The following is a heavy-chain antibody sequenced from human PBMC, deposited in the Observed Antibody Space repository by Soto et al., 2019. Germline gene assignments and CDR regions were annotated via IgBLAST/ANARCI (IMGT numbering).Heavy chain of an antibody. CDR1: GYSFTSYW. Sequence: HGESLKISCKGSGYSFTSYWISWVRQMPGKGLEWMGRIDPSDSYTNYSPSFQGHVTISADKSISTAYLQWSSLKASDTAMYYCARLNYDILTTPLYGMDVWGQGTTVTVSS. CDR2: IDPSDSYT. V-gene: IGHV5-10-1*01. J-gene: IGHJ6*02. D-gene: IGHD3-9*01. CDR3: ARLNYDILTTPLYGMDV.